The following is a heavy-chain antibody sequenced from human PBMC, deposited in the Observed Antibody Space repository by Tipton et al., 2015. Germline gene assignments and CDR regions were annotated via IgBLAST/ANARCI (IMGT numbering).Heavy chain of an antibody. Sequence: TLSLTCTVSGGSVSNSTSSHYWGWIRQSSGKGLEWIVSVHYTGSTYYNPSLESRVTTSVDSSMNQFSLQLTSVTAADTALYYCARLGSYRDWQRENWFDPWGQGIRVTVSS. D-gene: IGHD3-16*02. CDR3: ARLGSYRDWQRENWFDP. CDR2: VHYTGST. V-gene: IGHV4-39*01. CDR1: GGSVSNSTSSHY. J-gene: IGHJ5*02.